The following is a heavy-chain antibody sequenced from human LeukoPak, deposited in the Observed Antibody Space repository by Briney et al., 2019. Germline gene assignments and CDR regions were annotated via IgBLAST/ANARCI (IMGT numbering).Heavy chain of an antibody. CDR2: INHSGST. Sequence: SETLSLTCAVYSGSFSGYYWSWIRQPPGKGLEWIGEINHSGSTNYNPSLKSRVTISVDTSKNQFSLKLSSVTAADTAVYYCARGRLYSSSWYGREGDYWGQGTLVTVSS. V-gene: IGHV4-34*01. D-gene: IGHD6-13*01. CDR1: SGSFSGYY. CDR3: ARGRLYSSSWYGREGDY. J-gene: IGHJ4*02.